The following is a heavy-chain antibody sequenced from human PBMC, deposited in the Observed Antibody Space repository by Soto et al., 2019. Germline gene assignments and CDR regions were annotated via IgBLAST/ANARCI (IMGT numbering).Heavy chain of an antibody. CDR1: GFTFSSYS. CDR2: ISSSSSYI. D-gene: IGHD2-21*02. V-gene: IGHV3-21*01. Sequence: EVQLVESGGGLVKPGGSLRLSCAASGFTFSSYSMNWVRQAPGKGLEWVSSISSSSSYIYYADSVKGRFTISRDNAKNSLYLQMNSLRAEDTAVYYCARDRLAYCGGDCDAFDIWGQGTMVTVSS. J-gene: IGHJ3*02. CDR3: ARDRLAYCGGDCDAFDI.